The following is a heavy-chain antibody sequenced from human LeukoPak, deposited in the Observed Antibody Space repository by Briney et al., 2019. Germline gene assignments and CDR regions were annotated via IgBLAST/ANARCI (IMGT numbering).Heavy chain of an antibody. CDR3: TTDTWYSAGH. D-gene: IGHD2-15*01. Sequence: GGSLRLSCAVSGLTLSNVWMNWIRQAPGKGLEWVAIIKKDGSEKYYVDSMKGRFTISRDNAKNSLFLQMNSLRAEDTAIYYCTTDTWYSAGHWGQGTLVTVSS. V-gene: IGHV3-7*03. CDR1: GLTLSNVW. CDR2: IKKDGSEK. J-gene: IGHJ4*02.